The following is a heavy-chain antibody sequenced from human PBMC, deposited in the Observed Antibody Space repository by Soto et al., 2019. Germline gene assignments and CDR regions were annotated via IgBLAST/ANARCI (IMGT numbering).Heavy chain of an antibody. CDR1: GFTFSSYS. D-gene: IGHD2-15*01. J-gene: IGHJ6*02. CDR3: ARDGCGGSCYRSYYYYGMDV. Sequence: CLRLSCAASGFTFSSYSMNWVRQAPGKGLEWVSSISSSSSYIYYADSVKGRFTISRDNAKNSLYLQMNSLRAEDTAVYYCARDGCGGSCYRSYYYYGMDVWGQGTTVTV. V-gene: IGHV3-21*01. CDR2: ISSSSSYI.